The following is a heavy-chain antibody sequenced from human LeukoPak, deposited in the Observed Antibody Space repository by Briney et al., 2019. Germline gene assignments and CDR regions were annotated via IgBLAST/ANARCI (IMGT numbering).Heavy chain of an antibody. CDR2: ISSSSSYI. CDR3: ARGPGDYADY. CDR1: GFTFSSYS. D-gene: IGHD4-17*01. J-gene: IGHJ4*02. Sequence: GGSLRLSCAASGFTFSSYSMNWVRQAPGKGLEWVSSISSSSSYIYYADSVNGRFTISRDNAKNSLYLQMNSLRAEDTAVYYCARGPGDYADYWGQGTLVTVSS. V-gene: IGHV3-21*01.